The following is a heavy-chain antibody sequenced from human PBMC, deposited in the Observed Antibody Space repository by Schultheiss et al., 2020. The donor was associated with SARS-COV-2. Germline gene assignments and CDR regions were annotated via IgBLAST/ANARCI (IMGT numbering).Heavy chain of an antibody. CDR1: GFTFSSSW. D-gene: IGHD6-19*01. CDR3: AKLAPERGIAVAAGAFDI. CDR2: IKCDGSEK. V-gene: IGHV3-52*01. Sequence: GGSLRLSCAASGFTFSSSWMHCVCQAPEKGLEWVADIKCDGSEKYYVDSVKGRFTISRDNAKNSLYLQMNSLRAEDTAVYYCAKLAPERGIAVAAGAFDIWRQGTMVTVSS. J-gene: IGHJ3*02.